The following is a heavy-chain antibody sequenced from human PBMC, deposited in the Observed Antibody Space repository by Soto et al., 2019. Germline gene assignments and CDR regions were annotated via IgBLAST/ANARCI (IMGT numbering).Heavy chain of an antibody. D-gene: IGHD2-15*01. CDR2: ISAYNGNT. V-gene: IGHV1-18*04. CDR1: GYTFTSYG. CDR3: ARWGYCSGGSCYRTYDFDY. Sequence: QVQLVQSGAEVKKPGASVKVSCKASGYTFTSYGISWVRQAPGQGLEWMGWISAYNGNTNYAQKLQGRVTMTTDTSTSTAYMELRSMRSDDTAVYYCARWGYCSGGSCYRTYDFDYWGQGTLVTVSS. J-gene: IGHJ4*02.